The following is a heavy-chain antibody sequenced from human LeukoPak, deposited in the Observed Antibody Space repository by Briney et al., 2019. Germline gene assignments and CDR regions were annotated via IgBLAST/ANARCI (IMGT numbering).Heavy chain of an antibody. CDR1: GFTFIGYA. V-gene: IGHV3-30*18. CDR3: AKGTYDALDY. CDR2: ISNDGSTK. Sequence: GGSLRLSCAASGFTFIGYAMHWVRQAPGKGLEWVAGISNDGSTKYYADSVKGRFTISRDNPENTLFLLGSSLRAEDTAVYYCAKGTYDALDYWGQGTLVTVSS. D-gene: IGHD1-1*01. J-gene: IGHJ4*02.